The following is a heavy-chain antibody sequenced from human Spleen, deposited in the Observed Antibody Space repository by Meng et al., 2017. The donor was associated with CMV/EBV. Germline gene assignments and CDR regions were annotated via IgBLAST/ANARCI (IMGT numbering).Heavy chain of an antibody. J-gene: IGHJ4*02. V-gene: IGHV3-11*04. D-gene: IGHD2-2*01. CDR3: ARGRSSNYFDF. CDR2: IRGGGGNI. CDR1: GFPFSDYY. Sequence: GGSLRLSCVVSGFPFSDYYISWIRQAPGKGLEWISIIRGGGGNIDYADSVKGRFTISRDNSKNTLYLQMNSLRGDDTAIYYCARGRSSNYFDFWGQGTLVTVSS.